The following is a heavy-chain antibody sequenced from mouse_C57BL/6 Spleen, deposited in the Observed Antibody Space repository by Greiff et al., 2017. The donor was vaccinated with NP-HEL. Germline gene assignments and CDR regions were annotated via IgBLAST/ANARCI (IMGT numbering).Heavy chain of an antibody. CDR2: IYPGDGDT. CDR3: ARDGPAFAY. J-gene: IGHJ3*01. V-gene: IGHV1-82*01. Sequence: VQLQQSGPELVKPGASVKISCKASGYAFSSSWMNWVKQRPGKGLEWIGRIYPGDGDTNYNGKFKGKATLTADKSSSTAYMQLSSLTSEDSAVYFCARDGPAFAYWGQGTLVTVSA. CDR1: GYAFSSSW. D-gene: IGHD2-3*01.